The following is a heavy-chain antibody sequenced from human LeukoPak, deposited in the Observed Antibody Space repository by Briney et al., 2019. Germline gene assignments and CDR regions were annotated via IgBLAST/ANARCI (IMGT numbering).Heavy chain of an antibody. Sequence: PGRSLRLSCAASGFTFSSYGMHWVRQAPGKGLEWVAVISYDGSNKYYADSVKGRFTISRDNSKNTLYLQMNSLRAEDTAVYYCARAMVRTYQDAFDIWGQGTMVTVSS. CDR1: GFTFSSYG. V-gene: IGHV3-30*03. D-gene: IGHD3-10*01. J-gene: IGHJ3*02. CDR2: ISYDGSNK. CDR3: ARAMVRTYQDAFDI.